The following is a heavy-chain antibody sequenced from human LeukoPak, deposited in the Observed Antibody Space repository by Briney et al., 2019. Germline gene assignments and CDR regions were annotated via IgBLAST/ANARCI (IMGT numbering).Heavy chain of an antibody. D-gene: IGHD6-13*01. CDR3: ARGRSSYSSSWYFRI. CDR1: GGSISSGNYY. J-gene: IGHJ4*02. CDR2: IYTSGST. V-gene: IGHV4-61*02. Sequence: SQTLSLTCTVSGGSISSGNYYWSWVRQPAGKGLEWIGRIYTSGSTNYNPSLKSRVTISVDTSKNQFSLKLSSVTAADTAVYYCARGRSSYSSSWYFRIWGQGTLVTVSS.